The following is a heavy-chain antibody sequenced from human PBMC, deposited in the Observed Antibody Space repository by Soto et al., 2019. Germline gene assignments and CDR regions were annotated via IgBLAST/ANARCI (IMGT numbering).Heavy chain of an antibody. CDR2: ISSSSSYI. V-gene: IGHV3-21*01. J-gene: IGHJ5*02. Sequence: GGSLSLSCAASGFTFSSYSMNWVRQAPGKGLEWVSSISSSSSYIYYADSVKGRCTISRDNAKNSLYLQMNSLRAEDTAVYYCARDQGVDTAMVTPWFDPWGQGTLVTVSS. CDR3: ARDQGVDTAMVTPWFDP. CDR1: GFTFSSYS. D-gene: IGHD5-18*01.